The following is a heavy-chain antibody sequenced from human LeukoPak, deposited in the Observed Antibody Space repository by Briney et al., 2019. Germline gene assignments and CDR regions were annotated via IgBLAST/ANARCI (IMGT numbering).Heavy chain of an antibody. CDR1: GFTFSSYW. Sequence: GGSLRLSCAASGFTFSSYWMNRVRQAPGKGLVWVSRIASDGSSTTYADSVKGRFSISRDNAKNTLYLQMNSLRVEDTAVYYCTSWGDTTAEYFQRWGQGALVTVSS. CDR3: TSWGDTTAEYFQR. CDR2: IASDGSST. V-gene: IGHV3-74*01. D-gene: IGHD2-21*02. J-gene: IGHJ1*01.